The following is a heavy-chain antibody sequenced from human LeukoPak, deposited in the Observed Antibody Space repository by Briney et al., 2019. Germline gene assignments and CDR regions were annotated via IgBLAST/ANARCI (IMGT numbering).Heavy chain of an antibody. CDR1: GGSISSSSYY. J-gene: IGHJ4*02. D-gene: IGHD4/OR15-4a*01. CDR3: ARRAGAYSHPYDD. CDR2: IYYSGST. Sequence: SETLSLTCTVSGGSISSSSYYWGWIRQPPGKGLEWIGSIYYSGSTYYNPSLKSRVTISVDTSKNQFSLKLSSVTAADTAVYYCARRAGAYSHPYDDWGQGTLVTVSS. V-gene: IGHV4-39*07.